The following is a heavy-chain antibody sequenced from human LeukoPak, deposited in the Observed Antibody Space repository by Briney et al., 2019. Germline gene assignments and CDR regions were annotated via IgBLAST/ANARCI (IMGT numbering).Heavy chain of an antibody. V-gene: IGHV3-21*01. CDR1: GFAFSNYS. D-gene: IGHD3-16*01. CDR2: ISNSGSHI. J-gene: IGHJ4*02. Sequence: GGSLRLSCVVSGFAFSNYSMSRVRLAPGKGLEWVSSISNSGSHIYDADSVKGRFTISRGNAKNSLFLQMNSLRAEDAAVYYCATLLLGPTEDYWGQGTLVTVSS. CDR3: ATLLLGPTEDY.